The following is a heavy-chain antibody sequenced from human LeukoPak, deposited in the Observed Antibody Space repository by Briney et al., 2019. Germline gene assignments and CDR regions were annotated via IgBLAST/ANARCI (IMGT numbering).Heavy chain of an antibody. D-gene: IGHD3-22*01. J-gene: IGHJ3*02. Sequence: PGGSLRLSCAASGFIFSSYAMSWVRQAPGKGLEWVSVISGSGGSTYYADSVKGRFTISRDNSKNTLYLQMNSLRAEDTAVYYCAKVLAYYYDSSGQVGKYDAFDIWGQGTMVTVSS. CDR3: AKVLAYYYDSSGQVGKYDAFDI. CDR2: ISGSGGST. V-gene: IGHV3-23*01. CDR1: GFIFSSYA.